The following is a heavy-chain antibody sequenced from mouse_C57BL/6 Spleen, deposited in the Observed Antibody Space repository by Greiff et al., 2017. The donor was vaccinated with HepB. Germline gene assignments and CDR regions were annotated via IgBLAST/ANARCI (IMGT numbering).Heavy chain of an antibody. CDR1: GYTFTSYG. CDR3: ARSTRLEYYFDY. CDR2: IYPRSGNT. V-gene: IGHV1-81*01. D-gene: IGHD1-1*01. Sequence: QVQLQQSGAELARPGASVKLSCKASGYTFTSYGISWVKQRTGQGLEWIGEIYPRSGNTYYNEKLKGKATLTAVKSSSTAYMELRSLTSEDSAVYFCARSTRLEYYFDYWGQGTTLTVSS. J-gene: IGHJ2*01.